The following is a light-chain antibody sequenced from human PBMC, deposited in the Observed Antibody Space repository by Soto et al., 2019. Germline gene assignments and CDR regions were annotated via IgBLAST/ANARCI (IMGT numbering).Light chain of an antibody. CDR1: QSVSSSY. CDR2: GGS. Sequence: EMVLTQSPGTLSLSPGERASLSCRASQSVSSSYLAWYQQKPGQAPRLLIYGGSSRATGIPVRFSGSGSETDFTLTITRLEPEDFAVYYCQQYGSSLGVTFGQGTKVDIK. J-gene: IGKJ1*01. V-gene: IGKV3-20*01. CDR3: QQYGSSLGVT.